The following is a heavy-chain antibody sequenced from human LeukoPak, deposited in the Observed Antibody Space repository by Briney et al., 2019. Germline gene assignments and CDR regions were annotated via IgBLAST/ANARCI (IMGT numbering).Heavy chain of an antibody. D-gene: IGHD5-18*01. CDR1: GFTFSSYW. CDR3: VNSKGYPDS. Sequence: PGGSLRLSCAVSGFTFSSYWMHWVRQAPGKGLVWVSRINTDGSSTDYADSVKGRFTISRDNAKNTLYLQMNSLRAEDTAVYYCVNSKGYPDSWGHGTLVTVSS. V-gene: IGHV3-74*01. J-gene: IGHJ5*01. CDR2: INTDGSST.